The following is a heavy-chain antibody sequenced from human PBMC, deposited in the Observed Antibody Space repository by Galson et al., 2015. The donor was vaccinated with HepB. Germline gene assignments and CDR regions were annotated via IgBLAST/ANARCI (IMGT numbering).Heavy chain of an antibody. CDR2: IYTSGST. CDR1: GGSISSGSYY. J-gene: IGHJ6*03. D-gene: IGHD3-10*01. V-gene: IGHV4-61*02. Sequence: TLSLTCTVSGGSISSGSYYWSWIRQPAGKGLEWIGRIYTSGSTNYNPSLKSRVTMSVDTSKNQFSLKLSSVTAADTAVYYCARGAPIWFGELSDYYYYMDVWGKGTTVTVSS. CDR3: ARGAPIWFGELSDYYYYMDV.